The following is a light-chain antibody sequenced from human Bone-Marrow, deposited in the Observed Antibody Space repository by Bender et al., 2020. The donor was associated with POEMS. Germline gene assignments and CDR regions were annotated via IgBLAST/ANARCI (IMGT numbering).Light chain of an antibody. CDR1: IRDIVTYNY. CDR3: SSYTASSTVI. CDR2: DVT. V-gene: IGLV2-14*03. J-gene: IGLJ2*01. Sequence: QSALTQPASVSGSPGQSISISCTGTIRDIVTYNYVSWYQHLPGKAPKLIIFDVTNRPSGISHRFSGSKAGNTASLTISGLQAEDEADYFCSSYTASSTVIFGGGTKLTVL.